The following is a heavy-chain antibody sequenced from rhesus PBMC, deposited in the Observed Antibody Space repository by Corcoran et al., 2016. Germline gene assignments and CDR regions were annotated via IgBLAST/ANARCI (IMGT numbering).Heavy chain of an antibody. J-gene: IGHJ3*01. CDR2: IYWDDDK. V-gene: IGHV2-174*01. Sequence: QVTLTESGPALVKPTQTLTLTCTFSGFSLTTSGMGVGWIRQPPGKAMEWLAHIYWDDDKRYSTSLKSRLTIYKDTSKNKVVLTMTNMDPVDTATYYCARGNLDVFDFWGQGLRVTVSS. CDR1: GFSLTTSGMG. CDR3: ARGNLDVFDF.